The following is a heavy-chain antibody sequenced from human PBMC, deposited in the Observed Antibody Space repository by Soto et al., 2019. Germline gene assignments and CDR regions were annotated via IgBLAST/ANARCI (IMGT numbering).Heavy chain of an antibody. CDR1: GFTFSSYG. D-gene: IGHD6-19*01. V-gene: IGHV3-30*18. Sequence: QVQLVESGGGVVQPGRSLRLSCAASGFTFSSYGMHWVRQAPGKGLEWVAVISYDGSNKYYADSVKGRFTISRDNSKNTLYLQMNSLRAEDTAVYYCAKDYSRGSGWYYFDYWGQGTLVTVSS. CDR3: AKDYSRGSGWYYFDY. J-gene: IGHJ4*02. CDR2: ISYDGSNK.